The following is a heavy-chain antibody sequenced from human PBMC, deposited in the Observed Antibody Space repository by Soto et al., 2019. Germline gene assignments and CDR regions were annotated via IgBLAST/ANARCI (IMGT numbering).Heavy chain of an antibody. J-gene: IGHJ4*02. Sequence: SETLSLTCAVYGGSFSGYYWSWIRQPPGKGLEWIGEINHSGSTNYNPSLKSRVTISVDTSKNQFSLKLSSVTAADTAVYYCARGVTMVRGVIISNFDYWGQGTLVTVSS. CDR2: INHSGST. V-gene: IGHV4-34*01. D-gene: IGHD3-10*01. CDR1: GGSFSGYY. CDR3: ARGVTMVRGVIISNFDY.